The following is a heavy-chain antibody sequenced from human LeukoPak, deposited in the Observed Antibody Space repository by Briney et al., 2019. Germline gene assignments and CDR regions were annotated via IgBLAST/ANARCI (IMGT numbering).Heavy chain of an antibody. CDR1: GNTFTDLS. CDR3: ATDFYRGRQFDY. D-gene: IGHD2/OR15-2a*01. V-gene: IGHV1-24*01. J-gene: IGHJ4*02. CDR2: FDPEDVET. Sequence: GASVKVSGKVSGNTFTDLSMNWVRQAPGKGLEWMGGFDPEDVETIYAQKFQGRVTMTEDTSTATAYMDLSSLRPDDTAVYYCATDFYRGRQFDYWGQGTLVTVSS.